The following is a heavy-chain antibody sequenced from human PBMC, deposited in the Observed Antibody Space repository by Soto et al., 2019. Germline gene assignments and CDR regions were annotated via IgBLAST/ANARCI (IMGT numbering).Heavy chain of an antibody. D-gene: IGHD6-19*01. CDR1: GFTFSSYS. CDR3: ARGYGQWRANNWFDP. Sequence: GESLRLSCAASGFTFSSYSMNWVRQAPGKGLEWVSSISSSSSYIYYADSVKGRFTISRDNAKNSLYLQMNSLRAEDTAVYYCARGYGQWRANNWFDPWGQGTLVTVSS. V-gene: IGHV3-21*01. CDR2: ISSSSSYI. J-gene: IGHJ5*02.